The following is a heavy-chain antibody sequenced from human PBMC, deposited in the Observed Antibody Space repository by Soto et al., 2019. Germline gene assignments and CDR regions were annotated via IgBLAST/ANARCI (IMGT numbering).Heavy chain of an antibody. J-gene: IGHJ4*02. D-gene: IGHD4-17*01. V-gene: IGHV4-30-2*01. Sequence: SDTLSLTCAVSGGSISIGGYSWSWILQPPGKGLEWIGYIYHSGSTYYNPSLKSRVTISVDRSKNQFSLKLSSVTAADTAVYYCARGDYGGNLLDYWGQGTLVTVSS. CDR3: ARGDYGGNLLDY. CDR2: IYHSGST. CDR1: GGSISIGGYS.